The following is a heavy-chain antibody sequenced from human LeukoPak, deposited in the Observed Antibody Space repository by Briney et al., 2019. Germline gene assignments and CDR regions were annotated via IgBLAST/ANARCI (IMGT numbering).Heavy chain of an antibody. CDR1: GYTFTSYA. V-gene: IGHV1-3*01. CDR2: INAGNGNT. Sequence: ASVKVSCKASGYTFTSYAMHWVRQAPGQRLEWMGWINAGNGNTKYSQKFQGRVTITRDTSASTAYMELSGLRSEDTAVCYCARDFTYYYGMDVWGQGTTVTVSS. CDR3: ARDFTYYYGMDV. J-gene: IGHJ6*02.